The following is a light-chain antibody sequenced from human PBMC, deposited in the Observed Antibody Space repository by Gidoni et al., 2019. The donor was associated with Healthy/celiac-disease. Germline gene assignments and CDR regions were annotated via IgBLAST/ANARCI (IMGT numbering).Light chain of an antibody. Sequence: SYELTQPPSVSVSPGQTASITCSGDKLGEKYASWYQQKPGQSPVLVIYQDTKRPSGIPERFSGFNSGNTATLTIGGTQAMDEADYYCQAWDSSAGVVFGGGTQLTVL. J-gene: IGLJ2*01. CDR3: QAWDSSAGVV. V-gene: IGLV3-1*01. CDR1: KLGEKY. CDR2: QDT.